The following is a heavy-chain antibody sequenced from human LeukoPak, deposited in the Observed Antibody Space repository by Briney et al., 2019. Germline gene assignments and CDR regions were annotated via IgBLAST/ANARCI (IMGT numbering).Heavy chain of an antibody. CDR3: ARDRGTSRYTRGYSFDY. CDR2: CYHSGST. V-gene: IGHV4-38-2*02. J-gene: IGHJ4*02. Sequence: PSETLSLTCTVSGYSISSGYYWGWIRQPPGKGLEWIGRCYHSGSTYYDPSLKSRVTISVDTSKNQVSLKLSSVTAADTAVYYCARDRGTSRYTRGYSFDYWGQGTLVTVSS. D-gene: IGHD2-2*02. CDR1: GYSISSGYY.